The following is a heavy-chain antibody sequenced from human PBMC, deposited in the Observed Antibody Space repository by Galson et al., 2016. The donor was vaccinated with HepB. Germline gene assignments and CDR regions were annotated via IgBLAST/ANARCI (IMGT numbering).Heavy chain of an antibody. J-gene: IGHJ3*01. Sequence: SLRLSCAATGFTFSTQSMNWVRQAPGKGLEWVAAIIYDGTKKYYGDSVKGRFTISRDNSKNTLYLQMESLRAEDTAVYYCAGRGDTGGFSPSTFDFWGQGTMVTVSS. CDR2: IIYDGTKK. CDR1: GFTFSTQS. V-gene: IGHV3-33*08. D-gene: IGHD2-8*02. CDR3: AGRGDTGGFSPSTFDF.